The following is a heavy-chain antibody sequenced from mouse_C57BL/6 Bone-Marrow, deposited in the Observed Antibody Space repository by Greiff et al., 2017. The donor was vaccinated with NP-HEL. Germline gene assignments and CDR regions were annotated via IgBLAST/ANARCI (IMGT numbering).Heavy chain of an antibody. J-gene: IGHJ1*03. Sequence: QVQLKQSGAELVRPGASVKLSCKASGYTFTDYYINWVKQRPGQGLEWIARIYPGSGNTYYNEKFKGKATLTAEKSSSTAYMQLSSLTSEDSAVYFCARRDIYYYGSSPWYFDVWGTGTTVTVSS. CDR2: IYPGSGNT. V-gene: IGHV1-76*01. CDR3: ARRDIYYYGSSPWYFDV. CDR1: GYTFTDYY. D-gene: IGHD1-1*01.